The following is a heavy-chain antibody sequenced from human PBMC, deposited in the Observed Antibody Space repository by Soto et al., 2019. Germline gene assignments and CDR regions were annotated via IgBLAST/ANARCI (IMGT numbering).Heavy chain of an antibody. CDR1: GFTFYNHW. J-gene: IGHJ5*02. CDR2: INSDGSNT. V-gene: IGHV3-74*01. CDR3: ERGAYRAYRLDP. D-gene: IGHD2-21*01. Sequence: GGSLRLSCAASGFTFYNHWLHWVRQAPGKGLVWVSRINSDGSNTNYADSVKGRFTISRDNAKNTVYLQVSSLSAEDTAVYYCERGAYRAYRLDPRTQGTLVTVSS.